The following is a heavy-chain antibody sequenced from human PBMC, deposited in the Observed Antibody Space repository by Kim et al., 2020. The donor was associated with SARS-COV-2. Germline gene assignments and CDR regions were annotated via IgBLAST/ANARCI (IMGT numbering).Heavy chain of an antibody. CDR1: GFTFSSYS. V-gene: IGHV3-21*01. CDR2: ISSSSSYI. Sequence: GGSLRLSCAASGFTFSSYSMNWVRQAPGKGLEWVSSISSSSSYIYYADSVKGRFTISRDNAKNSLYLQMNSLRAEDTAVYYCARDRSPPYVVVVAATRKGLDYYGMDVWGQGTTVTVSS. D-gene: IGHD2-15*01. J-gene: IGHJ6*02. CDR3: ARDRSPPYVVVVAATRKGLDYYGMDV.